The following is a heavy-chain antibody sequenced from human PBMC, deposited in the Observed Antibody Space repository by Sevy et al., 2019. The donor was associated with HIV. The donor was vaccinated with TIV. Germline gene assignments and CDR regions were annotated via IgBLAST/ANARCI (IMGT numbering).Heavy chain of an antibody. J-gene: IGHJ3*02. CDR3: ARDRDITFGGGDAFDI. D-gene: IGHD3-16*01. Sequence: ASVKVSCKASGGTFGTYSLSWLRQAPGQGFEWMGGIIPIFHSANYAQNFQGRVTITAYESTSTAYMELSSLRPEDSAVYYCARDRDITFGGGDAFDIWGHGTMVTVSS. CDR1: GGTFGTYS. V-gene: IGHV1-69*13. CDR2: IIPIFHSA.